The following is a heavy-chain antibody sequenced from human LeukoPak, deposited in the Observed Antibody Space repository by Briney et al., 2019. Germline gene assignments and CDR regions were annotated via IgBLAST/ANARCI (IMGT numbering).Heavy chain of an antibody. D-gene: IGHD5/OR15-5a*01. J-gene: IGHJ4*02. V-gene: IGHV3-30*10. CDR3: AKLVSTTNSIDC. Sequence: YYTDSVKGRFTLSRDNSKNTLYLQMNSLRPEDTAVYYCAKLVSTTNSIDCWGQGTLVTVSS.